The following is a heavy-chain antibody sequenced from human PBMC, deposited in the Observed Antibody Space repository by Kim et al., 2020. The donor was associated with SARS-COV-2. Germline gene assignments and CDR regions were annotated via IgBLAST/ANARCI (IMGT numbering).Heavy chain of an antibody. CDR3: ARRFLEHGGLYYYYGMDV. Sequence: SETLSLTCAVYGGSFSGYYWSWIRQPPGKGLEWIGEINHSGSTNYNPSLKSRVTISVDTSKNQFSLKLSSVTAADTAVYYCARRFLEHGGLYYYYGMDV. J-gene: IGHJ6*01. CDR1: GGSFSGYY. CDR2: INHSGST. D-gene: IGHD3-3*01. V-gene: IGHV4-34*01.